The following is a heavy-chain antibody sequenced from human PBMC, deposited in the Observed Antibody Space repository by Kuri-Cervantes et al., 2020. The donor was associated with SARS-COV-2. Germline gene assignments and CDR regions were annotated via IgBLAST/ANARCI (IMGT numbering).Heavy chain of an antibody. CDR1: GFTFSGSA. V-gene: IGHV3-11*01. CDR3: ANDPNRIHY. D-gene: IGHD2/OR15-2a*01. J-gene: IGHJ4*02. CDR2: INGDSTVI. Sequence: LSLTCAASGFTFSGSAMHWIRQAPGKGLEWVSHINGDSTVIEYADSVKGRFIISRDNAKKSLYLQMNSLRAEDTAVYYCANDPNRIHYWGQGALVTVSS.